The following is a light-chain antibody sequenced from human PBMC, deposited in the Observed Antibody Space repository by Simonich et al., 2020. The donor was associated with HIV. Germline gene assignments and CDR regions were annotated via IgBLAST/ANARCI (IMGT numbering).Light chain of an antibody. CDR3: QQYNDWPRT. J-gene: IGKJ1*01. Sequence: EIVLTQSPGTLSLSPGERATLSCRASQSVSGNLAWYQPKPGQAPRLLIYGASTRATGIPARFSGSGSGTDFTLTISSLQSEDFAVYYCQQYNDWPRTLGQGTKVELK. CDR2: GAS. V-gene: IGKV3-15*01. CDR1: QSVSGN.